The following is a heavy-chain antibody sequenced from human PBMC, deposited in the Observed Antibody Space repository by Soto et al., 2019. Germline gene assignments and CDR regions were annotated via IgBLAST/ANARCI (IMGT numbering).Heavy chain of an antibody. CDR3: ARPHPPFMITFGGVIGQGAFDI. CDR2: IYPGDSDT. Sequence: EVQLVQSGAEVKKPGESLKISCKGSGYSFTSYWIGWVRQMPGKGLEWMGIIYPGDSDTRYSPSFQGQVTISADKSISTAYLQWSSLKASDTAMYYCARPHPPFMITFGGVIGQGAFDIWGQGTMVTVSS. D-gene: IGHD3-16*02. CDR1: GYSFTSYW. J-gene: IGHJ3*02. V-gene: IGHV5-51*01.